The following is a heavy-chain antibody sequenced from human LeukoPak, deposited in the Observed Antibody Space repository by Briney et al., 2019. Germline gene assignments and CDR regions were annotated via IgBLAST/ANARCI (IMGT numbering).Heavy chain of an antibody. CDR3: ALDYGDYYFDY. CDR2: ISSSRTYI. Sequence: GGSLRLSCAASGFTFSSYNMNWVRQAPGKGLEWVSSISSSRTYIYYADSVKGRFTTSRDNAKNSLFLQMNSLRAEDTAVYYCALDYGDYYFDYWGQGTLVTVSS. D-gene: IGHD4-17*01. CDR1: GFTFSSYN. V-gene: IGHV3-21*01. J-gene: IGHJ4*02.